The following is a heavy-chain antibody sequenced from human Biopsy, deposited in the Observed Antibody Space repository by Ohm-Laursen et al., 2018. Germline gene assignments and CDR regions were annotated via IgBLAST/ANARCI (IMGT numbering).Heavy chain of an antibody. CDR2: IKRDGSQS. CDR3: AREAALNYSDSWYETWFDP. V-gene: IGHV3-7*01. Sequence: SLRLSCTASGFAFSTYWMTWVRQAPGKGLEWVANIKRDGSQSNHADSVKGRFTISRDNAKNSLYLQMNSLRAEDTAVYYCAREAALNYSDSWYETWFDPWGQGTLVTVSS. J-gene: IGHJ5*02. D-gene: IGHD6-13*01. CDR1: GFAFSTYW.